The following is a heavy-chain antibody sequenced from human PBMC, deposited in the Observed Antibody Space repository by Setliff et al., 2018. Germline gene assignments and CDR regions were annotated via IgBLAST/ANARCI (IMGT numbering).Heavy chain of an antibody. CDR2: IFPADSDT. V-gene: IGHV5-51*01. CDR1: GYSFTSYW. J-gene: IGHJ3*02. Sequence: PGESLKISCKGSGYSFTSYWIGWVRQMPGQGLELMGMIFPADSDTRYSPSFQGQVTISADKSISTAYLQWSSLKASDTAMYYCARRNTAMVYGFDIWGQGTMVTVSS. CDR3: ARRNTAMVYGFDI. D-gene: IGHD5-18*01.